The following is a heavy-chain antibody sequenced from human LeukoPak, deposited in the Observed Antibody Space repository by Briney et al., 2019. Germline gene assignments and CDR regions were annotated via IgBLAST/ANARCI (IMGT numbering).Heavy chain of an antibody. D-gene: IGHD3-10*01. CDR1: GGSISSYY. CDR3: ARARGPAGTSAAFDI. CDR2: IYYSGST. J-gene: IGHJ3*02. Sequence: SETLSLTCTVSGGSISSYYWSWIRQPPGKGLEWIGYIYYSGSTNYNPSLKSRVTISVDTSKNQFSLKLSSVTAADTAVYYCARARGPAGTSAAFDIWGQGTMVTVSS. V-gene: IGHV4-59*01.